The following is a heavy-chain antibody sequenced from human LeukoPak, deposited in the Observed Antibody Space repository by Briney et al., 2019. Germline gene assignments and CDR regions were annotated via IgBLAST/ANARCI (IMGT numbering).Heavy chain of an antibody. Sequence: SETLSLTCTISGGSISSGNYYWSWIRQPAGKGLEWIGRILTSGSSNSNPSLTSRITMSVDTSQNQFSLKLFSVTAADTAVYYCARDNARGGSFSDYLRYFQVWGQGTLVTVSS. CDR3: ARDNARGGSFSDYLRYFQV. J-gene: IGHJ1*01. CDR1: GGSISSGNYY. V-gene: IGHV4-61*02. CDR2: ILTSGSS. D-gene: IGHD5/OR15-5a*01.